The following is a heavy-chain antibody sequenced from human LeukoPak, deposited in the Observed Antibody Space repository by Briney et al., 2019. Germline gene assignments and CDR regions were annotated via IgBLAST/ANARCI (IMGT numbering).Heavy chain of an antibody. CDR3: ARAAQQLVHIFDY. Sequence: GGSLRLSCAASGFTFSSYWMHWVRQAPGKGLVWVSRINSDGSSTSYADSVKGRFTISRDNAKNTLYLQMNSLRAEDTAVYYCARAAQQLVHIFDYWGQGTLVTVSS. CDR2: INSDGSST. J-gene: IGHJ4*02. CDR1: GFTFSSYW. D-gene: IGHD6-13*01. V-gene: IGHV3-74*01.